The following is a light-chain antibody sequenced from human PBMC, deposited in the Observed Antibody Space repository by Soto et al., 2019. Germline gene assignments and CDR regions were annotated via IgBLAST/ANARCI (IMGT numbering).Light chain of an antibody. CDR1: QSISSY. CDR2: AAS. V-gene: IGKV1-39*01. J-gene: IGKJ2*01. CDR3: QQSYSTWYT. Sequence: DIQMTQSPSSLSASVGDRVTITCRASQSISSYLNWYQQKPGKAPKLLIYAASSLQSGFPSRFSGSGSGTDFTLTISRLQPEDFATYYCQQSYSTWYTFGQGTKLEIK.